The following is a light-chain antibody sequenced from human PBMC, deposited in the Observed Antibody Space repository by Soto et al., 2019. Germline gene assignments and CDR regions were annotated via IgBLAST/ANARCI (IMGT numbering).Light chain of an antibody. J-gene: IGLJ1*01. CDR1: SSDVGGYNY. CDR2: DVS. V-gene: IGLV2-11*01. Sequence: QSALTQPHSVSGSPGQSVAISCSGTSSDVGGYNYVSWYQQHPGKAPKLIIFDVSKRPSGVPDRFSGSKSGSTASLTISGLKAKDEADYYCWSYGGSFYVVGTGTKLTVL. CDR3: WSYGGSFYV.